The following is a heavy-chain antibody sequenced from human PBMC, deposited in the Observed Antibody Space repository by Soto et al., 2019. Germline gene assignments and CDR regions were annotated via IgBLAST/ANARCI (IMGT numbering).Heavy chain of an antibody. J-gene: IGHJ5*02. CDR2: INPDTGAI. D-gene: IGHD6-13*01. CDR1: GYTFTGYY. Sequence: GASVNVSCKASGYTFTGYYMHWVRQAPGQGLQWMGWINPDTGAINYAQEFQGWVTMTRDTSTNTAYMELSRLRVDDTAIYYCARSYSTSWYIWFDPWGQGTLVTVSS. CDR3: ARSYSTSWYIWFDP. V-gene: IGHV1-2*04.